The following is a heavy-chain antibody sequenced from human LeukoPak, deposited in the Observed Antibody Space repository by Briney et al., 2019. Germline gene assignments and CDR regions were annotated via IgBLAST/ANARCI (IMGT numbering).Heavy chain of an antibody. CDR2: INPNSGGT. J-gene: IGHJ4*02. CDR1: VYTFTGYY. CDR3: ARGRSTTGTFFIY. V-gene: IGHV1-2*02. Sequence: ASVKVSCKASVYTFTGYYMRWVRQAPGQGLEWMGWINPNSGGTNYAQKFQGRVTMTRDTSISTAYMELSRLRSDDTAVYYRARGRSTTGTFFIYWGQGTLVTVSS. D-gene: IGHD1-1*01.